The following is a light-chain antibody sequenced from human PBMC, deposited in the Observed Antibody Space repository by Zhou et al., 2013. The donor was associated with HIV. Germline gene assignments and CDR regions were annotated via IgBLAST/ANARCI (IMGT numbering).Light chain of an antibody. CDR1: QSVDSDY. V-gene: IGKV3-20*01. CDR2: DAS. Sequence: DIVLTQSPDTLSLSPGERATLSCRASQSVDSDYLAWYQQRPGQAPRFLIYDASSRAAGIPDRFSGSGSGTDFTLTISRLEPEDFAVYYCQQYGRSPPTFGRRTKVEI. J-gene: IGKJ1*01. CDR3: QQYGRSPPT.